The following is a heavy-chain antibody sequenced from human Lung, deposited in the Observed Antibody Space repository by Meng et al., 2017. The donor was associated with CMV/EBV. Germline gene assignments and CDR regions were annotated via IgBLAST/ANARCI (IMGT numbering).Heavy chain of an antibody. CDR3: ARVIGQFSGPDFWSGYFDY. CDR2: INPSGGST. V-gene: IGHV1-46*01. D-gene: IGHD3-3*01. Sequence: TFTGQYIYWVRQATGQGLEWVGMINPSGGSTSYAPKFQGRVTVTSDTSTSTVYMELSSLRSEDTAVFYCARVIGQFSGPDFWSGYFDYWGQGTLVTVSS. CDR1: TFTGQY. J-gene: IGHJ4*02.